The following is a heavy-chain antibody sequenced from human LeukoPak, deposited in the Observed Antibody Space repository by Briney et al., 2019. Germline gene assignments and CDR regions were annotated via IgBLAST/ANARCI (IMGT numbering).Heavy chain of an antibody. CDR3: ARVLYCSGGSCSPPGFDY. D-gene: IGHD2-15*01. Sequence: MTSETLSLTCAVYGVSFSGYYWSWVRQPPGKGLEWVGEINHSGSTNYNPSLKSRVTISVDTSKNQFSLKLSSVTAADTAVYYCARVLYCSGGSCSPPGFDYWGQGTLVTVSS. V-gene: IGHV4-34*01. CDR2: INHSGST. CDR1: GVSFSGYY. J-gene: IGHJ4*02.